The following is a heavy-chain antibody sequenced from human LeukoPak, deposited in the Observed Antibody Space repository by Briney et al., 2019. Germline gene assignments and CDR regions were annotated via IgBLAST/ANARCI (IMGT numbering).Heavy chain of an antibody. Sequence: GGSLRLSCAASGFTVSDNYMTWVRQAPGKGLEWVSSISSNNNIYYADSVKGRFTISRDNAKNSLSLHMNSLRGEDTAVYYCGREDCNNVRCYGASDAWGQGTLVTVSS. V-gene: IGHV3-69-1*01. D-gene: IGHD2-2*01. CDR2: ISSNNNI. J-gene: IGHJ5*02. CDR1: GFTVSDNY. CDR3: GREDCNNVRCYGASDA.